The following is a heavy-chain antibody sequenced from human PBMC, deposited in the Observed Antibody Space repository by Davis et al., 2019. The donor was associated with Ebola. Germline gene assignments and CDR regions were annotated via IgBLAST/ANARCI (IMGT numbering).Heavy chain of an antibody. D-gene: IGHD3-16*01. CDR3: ARVRLRRQFDY. Sequence: AASVTVSCKASGGTFSSYAISWVRQAPGQGLEWMGGIIPIFGTANYAQKFQGRVTITADESTSTAYMELSSLRSDDTAVYYRARVRLRRQFDYWGQGTLVTVSS. J-gene: IGHJ4*02. CDR2: IIPIFGTA. V-gene: IGHV1-69*13. CDR1: GGTFSSYA.